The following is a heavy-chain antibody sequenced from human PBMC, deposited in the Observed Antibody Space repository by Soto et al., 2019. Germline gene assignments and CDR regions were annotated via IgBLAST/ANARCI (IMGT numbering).Heavy chain of an antibody. D-gene: IGHD5-18*01. V-gene: IGHV4-31*02. CDR3: ARMESFGSLNWFDP. CDR2: IYHSGTT. Sequence: QVLLQESGPRLVKPSQTLSLTCSVSGGSIDNAPYYWSWIRHLPGKGPELIGYIYHSGTTYFSPSLKSRVSMSIDTSKNQFSLEMTSVTAADTAIYYCARMESFGSLNWFDPWGQGTLVTVSS. J-gene: IGHJ5*02. CDR1: GGSIDNAPYY.